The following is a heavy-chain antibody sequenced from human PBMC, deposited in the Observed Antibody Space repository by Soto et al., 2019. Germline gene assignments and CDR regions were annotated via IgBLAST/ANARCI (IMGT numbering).Heavy chain of an antibody. V-gene: IGHV3-23*01. CDR2: ISGSGGST. CDR1: GFTFSSYA. CDR3: AKAQYSGYDISLNLVP. Sequence: GGSLRLSWANSGFTFSSYAMTWVPQVPGKGLEWVSGISGSGGSTYYADSVKGRITSSRDTSKNTLYLQMNSLRAEDTAVYYCAKAQYSGYDISLNLVPWGQGTLVTVSS. J-gene: IGHJ5*02. D-gene: IGHD5-12*01.